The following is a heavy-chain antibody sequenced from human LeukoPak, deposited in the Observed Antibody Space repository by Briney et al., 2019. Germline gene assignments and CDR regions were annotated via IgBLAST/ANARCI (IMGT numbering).Heavy chain of an antibody. CDR2: IYPGDSDT. D-gene: IGHD2-2*01. V-gene: IGHV5-51*01. CDR1: GYSFTSYW. J-gene: IGHJ6*02. CDR3: ARHRKHCSSTSCREYYYYGMDV. Sequence: GESLKISCKGSGYSFTSYWIGWVRQMPGKGLEWMGIIYPGDSDTRYSPSFQGQVTISADKSISTAYLQWSSLKASDTAMYYCARHRKHCSSTSCREYYYYGMDVWGQGTTVTVSS.